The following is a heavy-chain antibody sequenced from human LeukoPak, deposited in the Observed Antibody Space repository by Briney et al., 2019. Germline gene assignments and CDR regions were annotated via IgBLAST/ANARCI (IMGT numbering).Heavy chain of an antibody. CDR1: GGTFSSYA. D-gene: IGHD2-15*01. CDR3: AREWSPPCYFDY. J-gene: IGHJ4*02. V-gene: IGHV1-69*04. CDR2: IIPILGIA. Sequence: ASVKVSCKASGGTFSSYAISWVRQAPGQGLEWMGRIIPILGIANYAQKFQGRVTITADKSTSTAYMELSSLRSGDTAVYYCAREWSPPCYFDYWGQGTLVTVSS.